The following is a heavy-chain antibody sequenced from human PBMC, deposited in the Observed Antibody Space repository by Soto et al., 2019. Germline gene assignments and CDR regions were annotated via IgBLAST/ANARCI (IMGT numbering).Heavy chain of an antibody. CDR3: ERGSGSYSPAGY. CDR1: GGTFSSYT. CDR2: IIPILGIA. Sequence: QVQLVQSGAEVKKPGSSVKVSCKASGGTFSSYTISWVRQAPGQGLEWMGRIIPILGIANYAQKFQGRVTITADKSTSTAYMELSSLRSEDTAVYYCERGSGSYSPAGYWGQGTLVTVSS. D-gene: IGHD1-26*01. J-gene: IGHJ4*02. V-gene: IGHV1-69*02.